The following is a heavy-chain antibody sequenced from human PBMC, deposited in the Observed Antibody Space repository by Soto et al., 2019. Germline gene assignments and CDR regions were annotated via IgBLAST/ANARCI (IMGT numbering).Heavy chain of an antibody. D-gene: IGHD3-10*02. J-gene: IGHJ4*02. CDR3: TYDVAHMSLPLFSS. CDR2: IKSRAHGGTT. Sequence: XVSLRLSCAASGFSFTDAWMGWVRQSPRRGLEWVGRIKSRAHGGTTDFPAPVKGRFSISRDDSKSILYLQMTSLQTEDTGVYHCTYDVAHMSLPLFSSWGQGTLVTVSS. CDR1: GFSFTDAW. V-gene: IGHV3-15*01.